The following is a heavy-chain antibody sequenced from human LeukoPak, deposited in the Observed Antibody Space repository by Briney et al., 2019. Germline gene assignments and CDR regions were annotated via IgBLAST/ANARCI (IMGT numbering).Heavy chain of an antibody. CDR3: ARGADYSSSWYRESDAFDI. D-gene: IGHD6-13*01. J-gene: IGHJ3*02. V-gene: IGHV3-13*04. Sequence: GGSLRLSCAASGFTFSSYDMHWVRQATGKGLEWVSAISTAGDTYYPGSVKGRFTISRENAKNSFYLQMNNLRAGDTAVYYCARGADYSSSWYRESDAFDIWGQGTLVTVSS. CDR2: ISTAGDT. CDR1: GFTFSSYD.